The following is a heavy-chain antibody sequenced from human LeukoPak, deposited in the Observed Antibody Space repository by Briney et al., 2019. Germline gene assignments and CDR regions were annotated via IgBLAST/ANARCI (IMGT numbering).Heavy chain of an antibody. V-gene: IGHV4-39*01. J-gene: IGHJ3*02. Sequence: SETLSLTCTVSGGSISSSSYYWGWIRQPPGKGLEWIGSIYYSGSTYYNPSLKSRVTISVDTSKNQFSLKLSSVTAADTAVYYCATPKPDCGGDCYVHAFDIWGQGTMVTVS. CDR2: IYYSGST. CDR1: GGSISSSSYY. CDR3: ATPKPDCGGDCYVHAFDI. D-gene: IGHD2-21*02.